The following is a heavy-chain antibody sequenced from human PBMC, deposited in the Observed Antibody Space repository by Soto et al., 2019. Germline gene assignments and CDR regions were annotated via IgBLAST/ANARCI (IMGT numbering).Heavy chain of an antibody. Sequence: ASVKVSCKASGNSFTSYSIHWVRQAPGQRLEWVGWIIAGNGNTIYSQNFRGRVSITRDTSASTAYMELSSLRSEDTAVYYCARDYENASGLDYWGKGTQVTVSS. CDR1: GNSFTSYS. CDR3: ARDYENASGLDY. V-gene: IGHV1-3*01. J-gene: IGHJ4*02. CDR2: IIAGNGNT. D-gene: IGHD3-16*01.